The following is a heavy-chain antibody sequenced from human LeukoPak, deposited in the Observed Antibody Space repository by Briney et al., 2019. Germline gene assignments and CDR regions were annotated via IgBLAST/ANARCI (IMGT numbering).Heavy chain of an antibody. D-gene: IGHD3-22*01. CDR1: GGSISSYY. Sequence: SETLSLTCTVSGGSISSYYWSWLRQPAGKGLEWIGRIYISGSTNYNPSLKSRVTMSVDTSKNQFSLKLCSVTAADTAVYYCASYDSSGYNWFDPWGQGTLVTVSS. CDR2: IYISGST. V-gene: IGHV4-4*07. J-gene: IGHJ5*02. CDR3: ASYDSSGYNWFDP.